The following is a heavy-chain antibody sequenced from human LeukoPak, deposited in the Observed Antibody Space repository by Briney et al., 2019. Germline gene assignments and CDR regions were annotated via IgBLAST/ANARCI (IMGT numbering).Heavy chain of an antibody. J-gene: IGHJ3*02. Sequence: SETLSLTCTVSGGSISSGSYYWSWIRQPAGKGLEWIGRIYTSGSTNYNPSLKSRVTISVDTSKNQFSLKLSSVTAADTAVYYCARAGSGSSGDAFDIWGQGTMVTVSS. D-gene: IGHD6-6*01. V-gene: IGHV4-61*02. CDR2: IYTSGST. CDR3: ARAGSGSSGDAFDI. CDR1: GGSISSGSYY.